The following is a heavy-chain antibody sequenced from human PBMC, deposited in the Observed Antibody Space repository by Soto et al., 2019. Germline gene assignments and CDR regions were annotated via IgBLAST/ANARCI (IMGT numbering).Heavy chain of an antibody. V-gene: IGHV3-7*04. CDR3: ATATGAAQADY. D-gene: IGHD3-10*01. CDR2: IKEDGSER. CDR1: GFTFSSYW. J-gene: IGHJ4*02. Sequence: EVQLVESGGGLVQPGGSLRLSCAASGFTFSSYWMSWVRQAPGKGLEWVANIKEDGSERYYVDSVKGRFTISRDNATHSLYLPMTTLRAEDTAVYYCATATGAAQADYWGQGTLVTVSS.